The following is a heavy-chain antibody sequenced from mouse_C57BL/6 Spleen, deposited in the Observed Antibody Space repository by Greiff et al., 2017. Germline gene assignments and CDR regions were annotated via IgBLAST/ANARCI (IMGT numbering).Heavy chain of an antibody. J-gene: IGHJ2*01. Sequence: QVQLQQPGAELVMPGASVKLSCKASGYTFTSYWMHWVKQRPGQGLEWIGEIDPSDSYTNYNQKFKGKSTLTVDKSSSTAYMQLSSLTSEVSAVYYCARLEGELSYYFDYWGQGTTLTVSS. CDR2: IDPSDSYT. V-gene: IGHV1-69*01. CDR1: GYTFTSYW. CDR3: ARLEGELSYYFDY.